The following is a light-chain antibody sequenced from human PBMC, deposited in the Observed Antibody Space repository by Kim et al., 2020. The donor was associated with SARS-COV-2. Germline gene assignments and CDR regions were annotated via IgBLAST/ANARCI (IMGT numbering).Light chain of an antibody. J-gene: IGKJ2*01. Sequence: EIVMTQSPATLSVSPGERATLSCRASQSVSSNLAWYQQKPGQAPRLLIYGASTRATGIPARFSGSGSGTEFTLTISSLQSEDFAVYYCQQYNNWPPYTFGQATKLEI. CDR3: QQYNNWPPYT. V-gene: IGKV3-15*01. CDR2: GAS. CDR1: QSVSSN.